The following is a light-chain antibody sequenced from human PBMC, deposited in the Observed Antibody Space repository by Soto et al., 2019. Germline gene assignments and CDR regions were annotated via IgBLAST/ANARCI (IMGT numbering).Light chain of an antibody. Sequence: ELVLTQSPGTLSLSPGERYTPSCMAVQTVRNNYLAVYQQKPGQAPRLLIYDASSRATGIPDRFSGSGSGTDFTLPISRLEPEDSAVYYCQQYGSSPTWTFGQGTKVDIK. V-gene: IGKV3-20*01. J-gene: IGKJ1*01. CDR3: QQYGSSPTWT. CDR1: QTVRNNY. CDR2: DAS.